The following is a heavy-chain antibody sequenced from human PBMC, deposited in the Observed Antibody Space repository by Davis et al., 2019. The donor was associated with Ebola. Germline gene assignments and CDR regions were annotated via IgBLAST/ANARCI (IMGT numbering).Heavy chain of an antibody. J-gene: IGHJ3*02. CDR3: ARTSIVGTTTTASDI. CDR1: GYSFKNYA. V-gene: IGHV1-18*01. D-gene: IGHD1-26*01. CDR2: ISAYNGNT. Sequence: ASVKVSCKASGYSFKNYAISWVRQAPGQGLEWMGWISAYNGNTNYAQKVQGRVTMTTDTSTGTAYLDLRSLRSDDTAVYFCARTSIVGTTTTASDIWGQGTMVPSLQ.